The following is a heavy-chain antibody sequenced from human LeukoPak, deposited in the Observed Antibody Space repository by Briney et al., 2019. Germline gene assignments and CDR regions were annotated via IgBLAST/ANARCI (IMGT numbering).Heavy chain of an antibody. J-gene: IGHJ3*02. D-gene: IGHD3-10*01. V-gene: IGHV1-2*02. CDR3: ARTLWFGEPPSDAFDI. Sequence: RASVKVSCKASGYTFTGYYMHWARQAPGQGLEWMGWINPNSGGTNYAQKFQCRVTMTRDTSISTAYMELSRLRSDDTAVYYCARTLWFGEPPSDAFDIWGQGTMVTVSS. CDR2: INPNSGGT. CDR1: GYTFTGYY.